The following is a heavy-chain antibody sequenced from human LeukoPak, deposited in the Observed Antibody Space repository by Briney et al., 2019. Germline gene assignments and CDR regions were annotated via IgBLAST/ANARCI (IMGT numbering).Heavy chain of an antibody. CDR3: ARGKQLVPGTYFDYYYYGMDV. V-gene: IGHV3-64*01. CDR1: GFRFSSYG. Sequence: GGSLRLSCAASGFRFSSYGMHWVRQVPGKGLECVSGISSNGGRTYYANSVKDRFSISRDNSKNTLYLQMGSLRGEDMGVYYCARGKQLVPGTYFDYYYYGMDVWGQGTSVTVSS. CDR2: ISSNGGRT. D-gene: IGHD6-13*01. J-gene: IGHJ6*02.